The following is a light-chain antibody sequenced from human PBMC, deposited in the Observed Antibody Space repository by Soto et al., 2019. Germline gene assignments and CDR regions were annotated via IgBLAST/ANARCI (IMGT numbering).Light chain of an antibody. CDR2: DAS. CDR3: QQYNNYPWT. CDR1: QNINRR. V-gene: IGKV1-5*01. J-gene: IGKJ1*01. Sequence: DIQMTQSPSTLSASVGDRVTITCRASQNINRRLDWYQQKPGKAPNLLIYDASSLESGVPARFSGGGSGTEFTLTIRSLQPDDFSTFYCQQYNNYPWTFGQGTKVEIK.